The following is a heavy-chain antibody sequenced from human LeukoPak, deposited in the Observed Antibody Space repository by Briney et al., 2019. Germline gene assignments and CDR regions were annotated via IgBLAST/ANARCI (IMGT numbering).Heavy chain of an antibody. CDR1: GFTFSNYW. CDR3: AREGRESQGFDY. CDR2: IKQGGSEK. J-gene: IGHJ4*02. D-gene: IGHD3-10*01. V-gene: IGHV3-7*05. Sequence: GGPVRLSCAASGFTFSNYWMTWVRQAPGKGLEWVANIKQGGSEKHYVDSVKGRFTISRDNAKNSLYLQMNSLRAEDTAVYYCAREGRESQGFDYWGQGTLVSVSS.